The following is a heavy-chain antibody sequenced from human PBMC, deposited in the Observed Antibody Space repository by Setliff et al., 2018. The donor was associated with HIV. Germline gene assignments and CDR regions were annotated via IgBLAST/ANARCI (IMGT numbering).Heavy chain of an antibody. Sequence: ASVKVSCKVSEYTLTELSIHWVRQAPGKGLEWMGGFVPEHSETIYAQKFQGRVTMTEDTATDTAFMELSGLTSEDTAVYYCATRGELLGRRASTVTVYYYYLDVWGNGTTVTVSS. V-gene: IGHV1-24*01. CDR2: FVPEHSET. D-gene: IGHD4-17*01. CDR3: ATRGELLGRRASTVTVYYYYLDV. J-gene: IGHJ6*03. CDR1: EYTLTELS.